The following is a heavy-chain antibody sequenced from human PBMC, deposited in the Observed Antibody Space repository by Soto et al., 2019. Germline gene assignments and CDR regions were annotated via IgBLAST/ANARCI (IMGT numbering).Heavy chain of an antibody. CDR1: GASISGVVYY. CDR3: ARAWTRTAGWANWFDL. J-gene: IGHJ5*02. CDR2: IYYSGTT. Sequence: QVQLQESGPGLVEPSQTLSLTCTVSGASISGVVYYWGWFPHHPGKGLEWIGYIYYSGTTYYNPSLKSRLTISVDTSKTQFSLKLSSVTAADTAVYYCARAWTRTAGWANWFDLWGQGTLVTVSS. V-gene: IGHV4-31*03. D-gene: IGHD6-13*01.